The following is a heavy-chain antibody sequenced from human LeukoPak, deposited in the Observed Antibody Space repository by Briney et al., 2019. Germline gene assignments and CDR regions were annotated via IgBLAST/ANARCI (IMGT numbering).Heavy chain of an antibody. J-gene: IGHJ6*03. CDR1: GGSISSGSYY. V-gene: IGHV4-61*02. Sequence: SETLSLTCTVSGGSISSGSYYWSWIRQPAGKGLEWIGRIYTSGSTNYNPSLKSRVTISVDTSKNQFSLKLSSVTAADTAVYYCARLRALRGSYSWYYYYYMDVWGKGTTVTISS. D-gene: IGHD1-26*01. CDR2: IYTSGST. CDR3: ARLRALRGSYSWYYYYYMDV.